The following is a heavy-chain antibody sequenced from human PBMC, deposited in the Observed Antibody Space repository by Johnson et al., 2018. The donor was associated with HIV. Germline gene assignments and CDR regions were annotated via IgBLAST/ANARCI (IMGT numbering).Heavy chain of an antibody. Sequence: VHLVESGGGLVQPGGSLRLSCAASGFTVSSNYMSWVRQAPGKGLEWVSVIYSGGSTYYAYSVKGRFTISRDNSKNSLFLQMNSLRAEDTAVYYCAREGELDAFDVWGQGTMVTVSS. V-gene: IGHV3-66*01. CDR1: GFTVSSNY. CDR3: AREGELDAFDV. CDR2: IYSGGST. D-gene: IGHD1-26*01. J-gene: IGHJ3*01.